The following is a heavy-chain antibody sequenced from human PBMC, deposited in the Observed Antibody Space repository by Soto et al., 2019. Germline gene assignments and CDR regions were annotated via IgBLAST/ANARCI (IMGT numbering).Heavy chain of an antibody. CDR3: SSHYYDSRSGRTDPGYYYYGMGV. CDR1: WRTFGIYA. V-gene: IGHV1-69*13. D-gene: IGHD3-22*01. J-gene: IGHJ6*01. Sequence: SVKVACKASWRTFGIYAISWVRQPPGQGLEWMGGIIPIFGTANYSQKFQGRVMITADEYTRTAYMELSKLRPEHTAVYSCSSHYYDSRSGRTDPGYYYYGMGVSGEGT. CDR2: IIPIFGTA.